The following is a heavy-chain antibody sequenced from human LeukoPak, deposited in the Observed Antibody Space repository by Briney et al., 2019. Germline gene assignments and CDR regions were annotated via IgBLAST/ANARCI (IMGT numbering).Heavy chain of an antibody. V-gene: IGHV3-33*01. CDR2: IWYDGSNK. J-gene: IGHJ4*02. CDR3: ARNRAGNYFDY. CDR1: GFTFSSYA. Sequence: PGRSLRLSCAASGFTFSSYALHWVRQAPGKGLEWVAVIWYDGSNKYYADSVKGRFTISRDNSKNTLDLQMNSLRAEDTAVYYCARNRAGNYFDYWGQGTLVTVSS.